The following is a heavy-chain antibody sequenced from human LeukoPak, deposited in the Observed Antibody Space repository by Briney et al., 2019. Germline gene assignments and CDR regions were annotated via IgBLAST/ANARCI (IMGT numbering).Heavy chain of an antibody. CDR1: GYTFTTYA. CDR3: ARDPSRAQNTIFGVVTSNYGMDV. Sequence: ASVKVSCKASGYTFTTYAMNWVRQAPGQGLEWMGGIIPIFGTANYAQKFQGRVTITADESTSTAYMELSSLRSEDTAVYYCARDPSRAQNTIFGVVTSNYGMDVWGQGTTVTVSS. J-gene: IGHJ6*02. V-gene: IGHV1-69*13. D-gene: IGHD3-3*01. CDR2: IIPIFGTA.